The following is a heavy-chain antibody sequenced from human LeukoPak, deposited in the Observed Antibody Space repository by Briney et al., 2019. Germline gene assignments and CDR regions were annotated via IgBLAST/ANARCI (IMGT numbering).Heavy chain of an antibody. V-gene: IGHV1-2*02. CDR1: GYTFTGYY. CDR3: ARDRLMEYYFDY. CDR2: ITPNSGGT. D-gene: IGHD3-16*01. J-gene: IGHJ4*02. Sequence: ASVKVSCKASGYTFTGYYMHWVRQAPGQGLEWMGWITPNSGGTNYAQKFQGRVTMTRDTSISTAYMELSRLRSDDTAVYYCARDRLMEYYFDYWGQGTLVTVSS.